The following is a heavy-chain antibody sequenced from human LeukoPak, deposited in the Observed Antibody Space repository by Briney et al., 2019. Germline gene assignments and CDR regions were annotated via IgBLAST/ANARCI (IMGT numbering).Heavy chain of an antibody. CDR1: GFTFSSYS. CDR2: ITSSSTYI. Sequence: KTGGSLRLSCAASGFTFSSYSMNWVRQAPGKGLEWVSSITSSSTYIYYADSVKGRFTISRDNAKNSLYLQMNSLRAEDTAVYYCARPKNYDSSGYYNYWGQGTLVTVSS. D-gene: IGHD3-22*01. J-gene: IGHJ4*02. CDR3: ARPKNYDSSGYYNY. V-gene: IGHV3-21*01.